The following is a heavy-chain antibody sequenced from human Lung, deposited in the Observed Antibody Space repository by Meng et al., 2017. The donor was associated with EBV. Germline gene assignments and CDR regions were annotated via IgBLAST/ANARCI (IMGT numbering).Heavy chain of an antibody. Sequence: VQLQESGPGLVEPSQTLSLPCTVSVGSLSSGNYYWSWIRQPPGKGLEWIGYIHHSGSAYYNPSLKSRVSISVDTSKNQFSLNLNSMTAADTAVYYCASFDHIPRRNYFDYWGQGTLVTVSS. J-gene: IGHJ4*02. D-gene: IGHD2-21*01. CDR2: IHHSGSA. CDR1: VGSLSSGNYY. CDR3: ASFDHIPRRNYFDY. V-gene: IGHV4-30-4*01.